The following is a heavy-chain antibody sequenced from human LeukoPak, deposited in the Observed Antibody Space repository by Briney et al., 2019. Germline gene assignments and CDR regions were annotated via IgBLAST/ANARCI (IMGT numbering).Heavy chain of an antibody. D-gene: IGHD3-22*01. J-gene: IGHJ4*02. Sequence: GGSLRLSCAASGFTFSSYAMSWVRQAPGKGLEWVSAISGSGGSTYYADSVKGRFTISRDNSKNTLYLQMNSLRAEDTAVYYCAKDLDVGSSSGYPDRDYWGQGTLVTVSS. CDR2: ISGSGGST. CDR1: GFTFSSYA. V-gene: IGHV3-23*01. CDR3: AKDLDVGSSSGYPDRDY.